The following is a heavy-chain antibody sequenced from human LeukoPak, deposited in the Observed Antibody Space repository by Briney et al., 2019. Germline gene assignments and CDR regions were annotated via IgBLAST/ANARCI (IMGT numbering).Heavy chain of an antibody. J-gene: IGHJ4*02. CDR3: AKRPKYGNSWIDF. V-gene: IGHV3-23*01. D-gene: IGHD6-13*01. Sequence: GGSLRLSCAASGFTFNNFAMSWVRQAPGKGLDWVSGLSGSGSSTFYADSVKGRFIISRDNSNSTLYLQMNSLRAEDTAVYYCAKRPKYGNSWIDFLGQGTLVTVSS. CDR2: LSGSGSST. CDR1: GFTFNNFA.